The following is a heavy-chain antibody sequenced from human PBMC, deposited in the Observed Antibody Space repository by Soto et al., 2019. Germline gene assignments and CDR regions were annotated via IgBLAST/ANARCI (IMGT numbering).Heavy chain of an antibody. D-gene: IGHD2-15*01. CDR3: ARELLPAEIYPNGAGYFDL. V-gene: IGHV4-4*07. CDR2: IYTSGST. J-gene: IGHJ2*01. Sequence: QVQLQESGPGLVKPSETLSLTCTVSGGSISSYYWSWIRQPAGKGLEWIGRIYTSGSTNYNPSLMSRVTMSVDTSKNQFSLKLRSVTAADTAVYYCARELLPAEIYPNGAGYFDLWGRGTLVTVSS. CDR1: GGSISSYY.